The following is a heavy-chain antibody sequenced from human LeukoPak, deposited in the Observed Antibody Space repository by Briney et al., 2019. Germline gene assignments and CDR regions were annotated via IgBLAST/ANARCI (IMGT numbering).Heavy chain of an antibody. V-gene: IGHV1-8*01. CDR1: RYTFTSYD. CDR2: MNPNSGNT. Sequence: ASVKVSCKASRYTFTSYDINWVRQATGQGLEWMGWMNPNSGNTGYAQKFQGRVTMTRNTSISTAYMELSSLRSEDTAVYYCARGRGGSSWYSPEYYYYGMDVWGQGTTVTVSS. J-gene: IGHJ6*02. D-gene: IGHD6-13*01. CDR3: ARGRGGSSWYSPEYYYYGMDV.